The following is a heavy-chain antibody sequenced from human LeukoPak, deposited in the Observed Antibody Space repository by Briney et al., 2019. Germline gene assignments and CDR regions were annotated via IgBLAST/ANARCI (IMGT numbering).Heavy chain of an antibody. CDR2: ISSSGKYI. V-gene: IGHV3-21*01. Sequence: AGVPLRLSCFASGHNFRDHNGICLREARGKALEWVSAISSSGKYIYYADSVKGRYTISRDNAKNSLSLQLNSLRAEDTAVYYCASRARHDYWGQGAQASVSS. CDR3: ASRARHDY. CDR1: GHNFRDHN. D-gene: IGHD6-6*01. J-gene: IGHJ4*02.